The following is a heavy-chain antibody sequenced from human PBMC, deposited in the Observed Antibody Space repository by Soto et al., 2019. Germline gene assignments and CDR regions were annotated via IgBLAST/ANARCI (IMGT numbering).Heavy chain of an antibody. CDR2: IIPILGIA. J-gene: IGHJ1*01. D-gene: IGHD3-3*01. CDR1: GGTFSSYT. CDR3: ARATYYDFWSGLLSAEYFQH. Sequence: SVKVSCKASGGTFSSYTISWVRQAPGQGLEWMGRIIPILGIANYAQKFQGRVTITADKSTSTAYMELSSLRSEDTAVYYCARATYYDFWSGLLSAEYFQHWGQGTLVTVSS. V-gene: IGHV1-69*02.